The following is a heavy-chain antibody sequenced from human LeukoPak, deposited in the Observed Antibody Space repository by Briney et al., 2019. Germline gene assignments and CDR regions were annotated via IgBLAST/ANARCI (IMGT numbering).Heavy chain of an antibody. Sequence: SGPTLLHPPQTLTLTFTFSGFALRTSGMCVSWIRQPPGKALEWLAPIYWDDDKYYSTSLKTRLTISKDTSKNQVVLTMTNMDPVDTATYYCLSCGDIWGQGTMVTVSS. V-gene: IGHV2-70*01. CDR1: GFALRTSGMC. CDR2: IYWDDDK. CDR3: LSCGDI. J-gene: IGHJ3*02. D-gene: IGHD1-26*01.